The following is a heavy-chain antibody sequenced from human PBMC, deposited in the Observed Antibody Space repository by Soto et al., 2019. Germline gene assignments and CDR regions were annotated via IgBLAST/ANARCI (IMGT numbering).Heavy chain of an antibody. D-gene: IGHD1-1*01. CDR3: GRDGKGAAYTQGLYYFDH. Sequence: SETLSLTSPVSGGSISSYDGSWIRQPPGKGLEWIGYIYYSGSTNYNPSLKSRVTISVDTSKNPFSLKVSSVTAADTAVYYCGRDGKGAAYTQGLYYFDHGAQGALVTVSS. CDR1: GGSISSYD. CDR2: IYYSGST. V-gene: IGHV4-59*01. J-gene: IGHJ4*02.